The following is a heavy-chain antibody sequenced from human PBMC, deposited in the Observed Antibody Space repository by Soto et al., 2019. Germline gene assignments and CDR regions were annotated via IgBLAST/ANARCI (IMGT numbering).Heavy chain of an antibody. V-gene: IGHV3-33*01. Sequence: PWGSMRTSCAASGFTFCSDGMHWVRQAPGKGLEWVAVIWYDGSNKYYADSVKGRFTISRDNSKNTLYLQMNSLRAEDTAVYYCARDGEPIGYCSSTSCPGGAFDIWGQGTMVTVS. CDR1: GFTFCSDG. CDR3: ARDGEPIGYCSSTSCPGGAFDI. CDR2: IWYDGSNK. J-gene: IGHJ3*02. D-gene: IGHD2-2*01.